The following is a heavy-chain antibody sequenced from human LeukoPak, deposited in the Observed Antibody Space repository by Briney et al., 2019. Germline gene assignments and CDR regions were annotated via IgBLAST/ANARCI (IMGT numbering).Heavy chain of an antibody. J-gene: IGHJ4*02. CDR3: ARESGKSGSRRDPFDY. V-gene: IGHV1-46*01. D-gene: IGHD1-26*01. CDR2: VNPSGGST. CDR1: GYTFTSYY. Sequence: ASVKVSCKASGYTFTSYYMHWVRQAPGQGLEWMGIVNPSGGSTSYAQKFQGRVTMTRDTSTSTVYMELSSLRSEDTAVYYCARESGKSGSRRDPFDYWGQGTLVTVSS.